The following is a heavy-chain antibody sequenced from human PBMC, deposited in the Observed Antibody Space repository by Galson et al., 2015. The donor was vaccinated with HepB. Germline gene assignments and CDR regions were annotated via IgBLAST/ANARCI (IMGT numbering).Heavy chain of an antibody. Sequence: QVQLQESGPGLVKPSQTPSLTCTVSGDSISSGAYYWTWIRQHPGRGLEWIGYIYYSGHTYYNPSLKRRVTISIDTSKKHFSLKLSSVTAADTAVYYCARGTGGGAFDIWGQGTMVTVSS. J-gene: IGHJ3*02. CDR1: GDSISSGAYY. D-gene: IGHD3-16*01. CDR3: ARGTGGGAFDI. CDR2: IYYSGHT. V-gene: IGHV4-31*03.